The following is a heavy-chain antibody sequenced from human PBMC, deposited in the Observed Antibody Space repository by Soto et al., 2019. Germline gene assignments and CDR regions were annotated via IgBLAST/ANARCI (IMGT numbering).Heavy chain of an antibody. D-gene: IGHD5-12*01. J-gene: IGHJ6*02. CDR2: INPNSGVA. Sequence: QVQLVQSGAEVEKPGASVKVSCKTSGYTFTAYYIHWVRQAPGQGLERMGWINPNSGVANYAQNFQGRVTMTRDTSISTVYMELSKMRSEDTTVYYCARQGSGSEYPQYFYYGMDVWGQGTTVAASS. CDR1: GYTFTAYY. CDR3: ARQGSGSEYPQYFYYGMDV. V-gene: IGHV1-2*02.